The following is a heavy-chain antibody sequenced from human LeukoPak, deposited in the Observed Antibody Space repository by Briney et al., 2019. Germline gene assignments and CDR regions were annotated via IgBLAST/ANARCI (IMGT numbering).Heavy chain of an antibody. Sequence: GGSLRLSCAASGFTFSSYGMHWVRQAPGKGLEWVAFIRYDGGSKYYADSVKGRFTISRDSSKNTLYLQMNSLRAEDTAVYYCARDMSSGSEEGLFDYWGQGTMVTVSS. D-gene: IGHD6-19*01. V-gene: IGHV3-30*02. CDR1: GFTFSSYG. CDR3: ARDMSSGSEEGLFDY. J-gene: IGHJ4*02. CDR2: IRYDGGSK.